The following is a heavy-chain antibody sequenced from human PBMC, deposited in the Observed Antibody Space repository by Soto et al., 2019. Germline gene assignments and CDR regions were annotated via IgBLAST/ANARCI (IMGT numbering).Heavy chain of an antibody. Sequence: GSLRRSCPASVFTFSSYWMSWVRQAPGKGLEWVANIKQDGIEKYYVDAVKGRFTISRDNAKNSLYLQMNSLRAEDTAVYYCARDCSYSCIVGATGAFYYYYYGMDVWGQGTTVTVSS. V-gene: IGHV3-7*01. D-gene: IGHD1-26*01. CDR1: VFTFSSYW. CDR2: IKQDGIEK. J-gene: IGHJ6*02. CDR3: ARDCSYSCIVGATGAFYYYYYGMDV.